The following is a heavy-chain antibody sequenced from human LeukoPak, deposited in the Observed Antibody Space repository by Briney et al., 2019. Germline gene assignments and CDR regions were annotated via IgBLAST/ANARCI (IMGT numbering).Heavy chain of an antibody. CDR2: IHTSGNT. Sequence: PSENLSLTCTVSGGSISNYHWSWIRQPAGKGLEWIGQIHTSGNTNYNPPLKSRVTMSIDTTEDQVSLTIRSVTAADTAFYYCARRDISSGWSFDYWGQGTLVTVSS. V-gene: IGHV4-4*07. D-gene: IGHD6-19*01. CDR1: GGSISNYH. CDR3: ARRDISSGWSFDY. J-gene: IGHJ4*02.